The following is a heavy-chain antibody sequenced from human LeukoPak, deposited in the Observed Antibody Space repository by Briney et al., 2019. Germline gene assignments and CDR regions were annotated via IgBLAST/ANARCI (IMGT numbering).Heavy chain of an antibody. CDR2: ISSSGSTI. Sequence: GGSLRLSCAASGFTFSTYSMNWVRQAPGKGLEWVSYISSSGSTIYYEDSVKGRFTISRDKAKNSLYLQMNSLRVEDTAVYYCAILWFGLIDFWGQGALVTVSS. CDR3: AILWFGLIDF. V-gene: IGHV3-48*01. D-gene: IGHD3-10*01. CDR1: GFTFSTYS. J-gene: IGHJ4*02.